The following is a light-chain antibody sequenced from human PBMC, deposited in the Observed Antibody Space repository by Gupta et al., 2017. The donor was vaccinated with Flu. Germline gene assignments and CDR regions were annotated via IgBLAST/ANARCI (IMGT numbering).Light chain of an antibody. J-gene: IGKJ2*01. CDR3: QQSFSTPYT. CDR1: QSISNY. CDR2: AAS. V-gene: IGKV1-39*01. Sequence: DIQITQSPSSLSASIGDRVTITCRPSQSISNYLNWYQQKPGKAPKLLIHAASSLQSGVPSRFSGSGSGTDFTLTIISLQPEDFATYYCQQSFSTPYTFGQGTNLEIK.